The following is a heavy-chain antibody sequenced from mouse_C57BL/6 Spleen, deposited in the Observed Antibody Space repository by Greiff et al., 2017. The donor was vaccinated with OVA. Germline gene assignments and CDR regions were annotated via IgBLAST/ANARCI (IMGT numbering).Heavy chain of an antibody. CDR1: GYTFTDYE. V-gene: IGHV1-15*01. D-gene: IGHD2-3*01. CDR2: IDPETGGT. CDR3: TRGGYYPYYAMDY. J-gene: IGHJ4*01. Sequence: LQESGAELVRPGASVTLSCKASGYTFTDYEMHWVKQTPVHGLEWIGAIDPETGGTAYTQKFKGKAILTADKSSSTAYMELRSLTSEDSAVYYCTRGGYYPYYAMDYWGQGTSVTVSS.